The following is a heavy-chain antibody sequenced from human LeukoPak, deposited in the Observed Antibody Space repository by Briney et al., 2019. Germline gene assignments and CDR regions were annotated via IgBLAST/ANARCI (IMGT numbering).Heavy chain of an antibody. CDR1: GGSITGHY. V-gene: IGHV4-59*11. J-gene: IGHJ5*02. D-gene: IGHD2-21*02. CDR3: ARVFRGVVTSNWFDP. CDR2: VYDNGNT. Sequence: SETLSLTCTVSGGSITGHYWTWLRQSPRKGLEWIGFVYDNGNTNYNSSLQSRVTMSVDTSTNQLSLKMTSVTAADTAIYYCARVFRGVVTSNWFDPWGQGTLVTVSS.